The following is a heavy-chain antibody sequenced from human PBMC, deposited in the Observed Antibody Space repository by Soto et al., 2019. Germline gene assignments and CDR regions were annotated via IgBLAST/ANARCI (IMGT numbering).Heavy chain of an antibody. CDR2: ISGSGGST. V-gene: IGHV3-23*01. CDR3: AKDQEYSNYLFDY. D-gene: IGHD4-4*01. Sequence: GGSLRLSCAASGFTFSSYAMSWVRQAPGKGLEWVSAISGSGGSTYYADSVKGQFTISRDNSKNTLYLQMNSLRAEDTAVYYCAKDQEYSNYLFDYWGQGTLVTVSS. J-gene: IGHJ4*02. CDR1: GFTFSSYA.